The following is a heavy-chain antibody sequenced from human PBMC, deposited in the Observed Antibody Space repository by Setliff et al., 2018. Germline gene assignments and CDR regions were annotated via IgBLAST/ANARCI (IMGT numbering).Heavy chain of an antibody. CDR2: IIPIFGTA. V-gene: IGHV1-69*13. CDR3: ARDTYNPNWYGDRSFEY. D-gene: IGHD1-1*01. J-gene: IGHJ4*02. Sequence: GASVKVSCKASGYTFTSYYMHWVRQAPGQGLEWMGGIIPIFGTANYAQKFQGRVTITADESTSTAYMELRSLTSDDTAIYYCARDTYNPNWYGDRSFEYWGQGTLVTVSS. CDR1: GYTFTSYY.